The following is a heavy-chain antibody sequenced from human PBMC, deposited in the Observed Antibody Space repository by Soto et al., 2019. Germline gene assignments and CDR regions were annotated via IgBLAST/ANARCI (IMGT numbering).Heavy chain of an antibody. Sequence: PSETLSLTCAVYGGSFSGYYWSWIRQPPGKGLEWIGEINHSGSTNYNPSLKSRVTISVDTSKNQFSLKLSSVTAADKAVYYCARGGFTTVTTLYYYYYYMDVWGKGTTVTVSS. J-gene: IGHJ6*03. D-gene: IGHD4-4*01. CDR3: ARGGFTTVTTLYYYYYYMDV. CDR2: INHSGST. CDR1: GGSFSGYY. V-gene: IGHV4-34*01.